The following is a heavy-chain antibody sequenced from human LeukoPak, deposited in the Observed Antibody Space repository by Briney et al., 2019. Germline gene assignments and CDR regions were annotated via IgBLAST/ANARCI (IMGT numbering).Heavy chain of an antibody. CDR2: IYYTGNS. CDR1: GGSINTRDYY. CDR3: AKADRGFDS. V-gene: IGHV4-31*03. J-gene: IGHJ5*01. Sequence: SETLSLTCTVSGGSINTRDYYWSWIRQRPGKGLEWIGYIYYTGNSYYNPSLESRSTISVDTSKNQFSLKLNSVTAADTAVYYCAKADRGFDSWGQGTLAIVSS.